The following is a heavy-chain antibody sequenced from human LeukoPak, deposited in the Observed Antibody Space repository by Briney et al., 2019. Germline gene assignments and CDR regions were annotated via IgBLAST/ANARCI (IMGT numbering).Heavy chain of an antibody. J-gene: IGHJ6*03. Sequence: QTGGSLRLSCAASGFTFSSYEMNWVRQAPGKGLEWVSYISSSGSTIYYADSVKGRFTISRDNAKNSLYLQMSSLRAEDTAVYYCARVGYSSSWRTYYYYYYMDVWGKGTTVTISS. CDR3: ARVGYSSSWRTYYYYYYMDV. CDR2: ISSSGSTI. V-gene: IGHV3-48*03. D-gene: IGHD6-13*01. CDR1: GFTFSSYE.